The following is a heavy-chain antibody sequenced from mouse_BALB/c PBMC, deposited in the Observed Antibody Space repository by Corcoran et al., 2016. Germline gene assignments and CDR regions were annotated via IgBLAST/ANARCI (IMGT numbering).Heavy chain of an antibody. V-gene: IGHV1S136*01. J-gene: IGHJ4*01. D-gene: IGHD2-3*01. CDR3: ARYADGYVYYHAMDY. Sequence: EVQLQQSGPELVKPGASVKMSCKASGYTFTSYVMHWVKQKPGQGLEWIGYINPYNDGTKYNEKFKGKATLTSDKSSSTAYMELSSLTSEDSAVYYCARYADGYVYYHAMDYWGQGTSVTVSS. CDR1: GYTFTSYV. CDR2: INPYNDGT.